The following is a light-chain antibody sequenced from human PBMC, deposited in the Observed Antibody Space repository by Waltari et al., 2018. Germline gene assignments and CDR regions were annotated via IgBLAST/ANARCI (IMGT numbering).Light chain of an antibody. J-gene: IGKJ1*01. CDR2: AAS. V-gene: IGKV1-39*01. CDR3: QQSYSTPQT. Sequence: DIQMTQSPSSLSASVGDRVAITCRASHSISNYLNWYQQKPGKAPQLLIYAASSLQSGVPSRFSGSGSGTDFTLTISSLQPEDFATYYCQQSYSTPQTFGQGTKVEIK. CDR1: HSISNY.